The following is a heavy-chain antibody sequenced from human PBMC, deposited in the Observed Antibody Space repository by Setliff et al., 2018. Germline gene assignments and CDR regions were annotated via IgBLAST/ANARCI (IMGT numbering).Heavy chain of an antibody. D-gene: IGHD3-22*01. J-gene: IGHJ4*02. V-gene: IGHV1-18*01. CDR3: VRGQGPRTVVAIPFDH. CDR2: ISPYYGST. CDR1: GYSLTVFG. Sequence: ASVKVSCKTSGYSLTVFGISWVRQAPGQGLEWMGWISPYYGSTNYAQKFQGRVTMTTDTSTSTAYMELTSLTSDDTALYYCVRGQGPRTVVAIPFDHWGQGTQVTVSS.